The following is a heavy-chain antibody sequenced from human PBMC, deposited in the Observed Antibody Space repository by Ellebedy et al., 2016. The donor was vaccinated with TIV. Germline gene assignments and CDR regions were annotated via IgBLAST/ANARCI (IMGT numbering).Heavy chain of an antibody. CDR3: ARVEDIVVVPAARRDYYYGMDV. CDR2: ISAYNGNT. Sequence: AASVKVSCKASGYTFTSYGISWVRQAPGQGLEWMGWISAYNGNTNYAQKLQGRVTMTTDTSTSTAYLELRRLRSDDTAVYYCARVEDIVVVPAARRDYYYGMDVWGQGTTVTVSS. V-gene: IGHV1-18*01. CDR1: GYTFTSYG. J-gene: IGHJ6*02. D-gene: IGHD2-2*01.